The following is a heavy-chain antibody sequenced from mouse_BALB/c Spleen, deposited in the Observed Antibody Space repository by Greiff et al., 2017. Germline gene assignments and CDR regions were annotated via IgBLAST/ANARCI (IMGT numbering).Heavy chain of an antibody. CDR1: GYTFTSYW. CDR3: ARSGYGYVGYAMDY. V-gene: IGHV1-7*01. CDR2: INPSTGYT. D-gene: IGHD1-2*01. J-gene: IGHJ4*01. Sequence: QVQLKQSGAELAKPGASVKMSCKASGYTFTSYWMHWVKQRPGQGLEWIGYINPSTGYTEYNQKFKDKATLTADKSSSTAYMQLSSLTSEDSAVYYCARSGYGYVGYAMDYWGQGTSVTVSS.